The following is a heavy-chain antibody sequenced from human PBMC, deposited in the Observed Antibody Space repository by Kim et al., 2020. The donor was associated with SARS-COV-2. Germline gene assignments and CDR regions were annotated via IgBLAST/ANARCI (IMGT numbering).Heavy chain of an antibody. CDR1: GASISSDNW. D-gene: IGHD3-10*01. CDR3: ARDVSGGSGGYGGSDLFDI. CDR2: VYHNGHT. Sequence: SETLSLTCAVSGASISSDNWWSWVRQAPGKGLEWIGEVYHNGHTNYSPSLKSRVTISVDKSKSQFSLSLKFVTAADTAVYYCARDVSGGSGGYGGSDLFDIWRHGKMVAVSS. V-gene: IGHV4-4*02. J-gene: IGHJ3*02.